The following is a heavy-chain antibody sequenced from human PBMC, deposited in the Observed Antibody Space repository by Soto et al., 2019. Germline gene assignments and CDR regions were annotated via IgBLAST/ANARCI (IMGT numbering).Heavy chain of an antibody. CDR1: GFGFSGYS. J-gene: IGHJ6*02. V-gene: IGHV3-30-3*01. Sequence: QVQLVASGGGVVQPGGSLRLSCLASGFGFSGYSMHWVRQAPGKGRDWEAVIKHDGSEIYYADSVKGRFTISKDDSKNTLHLQMSALRVDDTALDYCVRVGWGYSYGNGMDGWGQGTTVTVFS. D-gene: IGHD5-18*01. CDR2: IKHDGSEI. CDR3: VRVGWGYSYGNGMDG.